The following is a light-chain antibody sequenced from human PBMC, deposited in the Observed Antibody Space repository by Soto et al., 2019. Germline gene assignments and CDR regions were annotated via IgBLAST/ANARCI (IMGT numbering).Light chain of an antibody. Sequence: QSVLTQPASVSGSPGQSITISCTGTSSDIGAYQYVCWYQHHPGKAPKLMIYEVSNRPSGLSDRFSGSKSGNTASLTISGLRAEDEADYYCSSFTTSGTLEFGGGTQLTVL. J-gene: IGLJ2*01. V-gene: IGLV2-14*01. CDR2: EVS. CDR3: SSFTTSGTLE. CDR1: SSDIGAYQY.